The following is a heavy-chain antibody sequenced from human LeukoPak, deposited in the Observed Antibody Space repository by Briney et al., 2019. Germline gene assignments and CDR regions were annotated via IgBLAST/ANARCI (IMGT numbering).Heavy chain of an antibody. D-gene: IGHD2-21*01. CDR3: ARDRQCGY. CDR1: GYTFTSYG. CDR2: IRLYNGNT. Sequence: AAVKVSCKASGYTFTSYGIRWVRQAPGEGVEWMGWIRLYNGNTNYAQTLQGRVTMTTDTATSTAYMELTSLTSDDTAVYYCARDRQCGYWGQGTLVTVSS. J-gene: IGHJ4*02. V-gene: IGHV1-18*01.